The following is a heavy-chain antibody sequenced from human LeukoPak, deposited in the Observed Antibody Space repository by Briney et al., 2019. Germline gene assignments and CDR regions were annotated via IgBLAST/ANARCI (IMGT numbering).Heavy chain of an antibody. CDR1: GFTFSTYA. J-gene: IGHJ4*02. Sequence: TGGSLRLSCAASGFTFSTYAMNWVRQAPGKGLEWVSAISGSGGSTYYADSVKGRFTISRDNSKNTLYLQMNSLRAEDTAVYYCAKSSSGQNAHFDYWGQGTLVTVSS. D-gene: IGHD6-19*01. V-gene: IGHV3-23*01. CDR3: AKSSSGQNAHFDY. CDR2: ISGSGGST.